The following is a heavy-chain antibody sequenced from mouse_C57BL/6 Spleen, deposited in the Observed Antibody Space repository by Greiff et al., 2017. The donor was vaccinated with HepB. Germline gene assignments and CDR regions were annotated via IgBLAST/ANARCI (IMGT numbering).Heavy chain of an antibody. CDR3: TTLYYGYDGGYYYAMDY. V-gene: IGHV14-4*01. J-gene: IGHJ4*01. Sequence: EVQLQQSGAELVRPGASVKLSCTASGFNIKDDYMHWVKQRPEQGLEWIGWIDPENGDTESASKFQGKATITADNSSNTAYLQLSSLTSEDTAFYYCTTLYYGYDGGYYYAMDYWGQGTSVTVSS. CDR1: GFNIKDDY. D-gene: IGHD2-2*01. CDR2: IDPENGDT.